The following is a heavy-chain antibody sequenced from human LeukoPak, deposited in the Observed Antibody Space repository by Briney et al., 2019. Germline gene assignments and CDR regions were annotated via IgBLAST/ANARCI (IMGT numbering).Heavy chain of an antibody. CDR3: ASTPYSGYDYYYYGMDV. D-gene: IGHD5-12*01. V-gene: IGHV4-31*03. CDR2: IYYSGST. J-gene: IGHJ6*04. Sequence: SQTLSLTCTVSGGPISSGGYYWSWIRQHPGKGLEWIGYIYYSGSTYYNPSLKSRVTISVGTSKNQFSLKLSSVTAADTAVYYCASTPYSGYDYYYYGMDVWGKGTTVTVSS. CDR1: GGPISSGGYY.